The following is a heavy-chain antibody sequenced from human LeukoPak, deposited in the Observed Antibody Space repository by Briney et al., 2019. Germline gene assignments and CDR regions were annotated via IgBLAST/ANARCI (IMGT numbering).Heavy chain of an antibody. CDR3: ARQLYTGNSRSIDN. V-gene: IGHV4-39*01. CDR1: GGSISTTDYY. D-gene: IGHD1-26*01. Sequence: SETLSLTCTVSGGSISTTDYYWGWIRQPPGKGLEWIGSIYYSGSTYYNASLKSRVTISVDTSKNQFSLKLYSVTAADAAVYYCARQLYTGNSRSIDNWGQGALVTVSS. J-gene: IGHJ4*02. CDR2: IYYSGST.